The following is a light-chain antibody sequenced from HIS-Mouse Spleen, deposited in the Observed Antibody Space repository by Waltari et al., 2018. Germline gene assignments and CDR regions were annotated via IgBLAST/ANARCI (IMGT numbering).Light chain of an antibody. V-gene: IGLV1-44*01. CDR2: SNN. CDR1: SSHIGSTT. J-gene: IGLJ2*01. Sequence: QSVLTQPPSASGTPGQRVTISCSGSSSHIGSTTVSWYQQLPGTAPKLLIYSNNQRPSGVPDRFSGSKSGTSASLAISGLQSEDEADYYCAAWDDSLNGVVFGGGTKLTVL. CDR3: AAWDDSLNGVV.